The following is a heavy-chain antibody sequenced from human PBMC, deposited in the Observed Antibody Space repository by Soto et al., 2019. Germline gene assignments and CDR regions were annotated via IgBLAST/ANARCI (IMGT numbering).Heavy chain of an antibody. D-gene: IGHD3-3*01. CDR3: ASRLGNDFWSGYYSYPYYYYGMDV. CDR2: IIPIFGTA. V-gene: IGHV1-69*13. CDR1: GGTFSSYA. J-gene: IGHJ6*02. Sequence: ASVKVSCKASGGTFSSYAISWVRQAPGQGLEWMGGIIPIFGTANYAQKFQGRVTITADESTSTAYMELSSLRSEDTAVYYCASRLGNDFWSGYYSYPYYYYGMDVWGQGTTVTVSS.